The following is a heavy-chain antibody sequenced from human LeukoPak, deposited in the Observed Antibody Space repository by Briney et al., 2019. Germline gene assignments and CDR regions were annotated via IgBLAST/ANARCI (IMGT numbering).Heavy chain of an antibody. CDR1: GASISDYY. V-gene: IGHV4-4*07. D-gene: IGHD2-2*01. Sequence: SETLSLTCIVSGASISDYYWSWIRQPAGKGLEWIGRIDTSGSTNYKPSLKSRLTMSVDTSKRQFSLRLTSVTAADTAVYYCARHARKRLTSNWDFWGQGTLVTVSS. CDR3: ARHARKRLTSNWDF. CDR2: IDTSGST. J-gene: IGHJ4*02.